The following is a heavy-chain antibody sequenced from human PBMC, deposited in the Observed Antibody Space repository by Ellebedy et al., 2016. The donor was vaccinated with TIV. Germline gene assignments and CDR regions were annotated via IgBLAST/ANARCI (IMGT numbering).Heavy chain of an antibody. V-gene: IGHV3-11*06. Sequence: GESLKISCAASGFTFSDYYMSWIRQAPGKGLEWVSYISSSSSYTNYADSVKGRFTISRDNAKNSLYLQKNSLRDEDTAVYYCARDLGSSSWYNYWGQGTLVTVSS. CDR3: ARDLGSSSWYNY. J-gene: IGHJ4*02. CDR2: ISSSSSYT. CDR1: GFTFSDYY. D-gene: IGHD6-13*01.